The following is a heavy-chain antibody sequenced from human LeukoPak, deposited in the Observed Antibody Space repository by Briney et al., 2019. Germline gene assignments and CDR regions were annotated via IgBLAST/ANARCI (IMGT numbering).Heavy chain of an antibody. CDR2: INPSGSST. Sequence: SVKVSCKASGYSFTSHYIHWERHAPGQGLEWLGLINPSGSSTLYAQKFQGRVTMTRAISTTTNYMELSSLRSEDTAVYYCARDNSVGDVAWWFDPWGQGTLVTVS. CDR3: ARDNSVGDVAWWFDP. V-gene: IGHV1-46*01. J-gene: IGHJ5*02. CDR1: GYSFTSHY. D-gene: IGHD1-26*01.